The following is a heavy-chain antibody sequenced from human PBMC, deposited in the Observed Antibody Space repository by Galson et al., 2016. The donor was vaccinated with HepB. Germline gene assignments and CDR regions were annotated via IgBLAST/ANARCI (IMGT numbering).Heavy chain of an antibody. CDR2: ISHDGLIK. CDR3: AKELEKISMCGVVRGYFLYSGMDG. Sequence: SLRLSCAASGFTFSSYGMHWVRQAPGKGLEWVAFISHDGLIKNYADSVNGLFPTSRDNSKSTLYLQMNSLRAEDTAVCYCAKELEKISMCGVVRGYFLYSGMDGWGQGTAVSVSS. D-gene: IGHD3-3*01. V-gene: IGHV3-30*18. J-gene: IGHJ6*02. CDR1: GFTFSSYG.